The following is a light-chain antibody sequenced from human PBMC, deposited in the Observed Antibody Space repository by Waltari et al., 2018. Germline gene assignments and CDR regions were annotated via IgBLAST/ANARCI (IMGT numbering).Light chain of an antibody. CDR1: SSDVGGYKY. J-gene: IGLJ3*02. V-gene: IGLV2-14*01. Sequence: QSALTQPASVSGSPGQSITISCTGTSSDVGGYKYRSWYQQHPGKVPQHLIFDVSNRPSGVSHRFSGSKSGNTASLTISGLQAEDESDYYCCSFTSRSTWVFGGGTKLTVL. CDR3: CSFTSRSTWV. CDR2: DVS.